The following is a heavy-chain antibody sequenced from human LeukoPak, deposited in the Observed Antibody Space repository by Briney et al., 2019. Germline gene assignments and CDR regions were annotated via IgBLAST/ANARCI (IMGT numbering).Heavy chain of an antibody. V-gene: IGHV3-23*01. CDR1: GFTFSNYA. Sequence: GGSLRLSCAASGFTFSNYAMSWVRQAPGKGLEWVSSISLSGGSTYYADSVKGRFTISRDNSKNTLYLQMNSLKTEDTAVYYCTTDSSYGDYDGMDVWGQGTTVTVSS. CDR3: TTDSSYGDYDGMDV. D-gene: IGHD2-2*01. CDR2: ISLSGGST. J-gene: IGHJ6*02.